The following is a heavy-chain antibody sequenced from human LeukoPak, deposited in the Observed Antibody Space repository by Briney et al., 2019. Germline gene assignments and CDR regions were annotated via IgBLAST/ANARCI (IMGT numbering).Heavy chain of an antibody. CDR3: ASLPRYCSSTSCFDY. V-gene: IGHV3-23*01. CDR1: GFTFSGYA. CDR2: ISGSGGST. J-gene: IGHJ4*02. Sequence: GGSLRLSCAASGFTFSGYAMSWVRQAPGKGLEWVSAISGSGGSTYYADSVKGRFTISRDNSKNTLYLQMNSLRAEDTAVYYCASLPRYCSSTSCFDYWGQGTLVTVSS. D-gene: IGHD2-2*01.